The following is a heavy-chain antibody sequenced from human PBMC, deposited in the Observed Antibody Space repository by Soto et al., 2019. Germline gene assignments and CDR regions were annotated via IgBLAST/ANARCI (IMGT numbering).Heavy chain of an antibody. Sequence: GGSLRLSCAASGFTFSNACMSWVRQAPGKGLEWVGRIKSKTDGGTTDYAAPVKGRFTISRDDSKNTLYLQMNSLKTEDTAVYYCTTEVPAARAYYYMDVWGKGTTVTVSS. J-gene: IGHJ6*03. CDR1: GFTFSNAC. CDR2: IKSKTDGGTT. V-gene: IGHV3-15*01. CDR3: TTEVPAARAYYYMDV. D-gene: IGHD2-2*01.